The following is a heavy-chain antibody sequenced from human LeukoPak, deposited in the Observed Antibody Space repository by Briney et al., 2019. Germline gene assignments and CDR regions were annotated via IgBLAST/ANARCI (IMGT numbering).Heavy chain of an antibody. CDR3: AKDRPTWPIDY. CDR1: GFTVSSNY. D-gene: IGHD5-12*01. Sequence: GGSLRLSCAASGFTVSSNYMSWVRQAPGKGLEWVSVIYNGGSTYYADSVKGRFTISRDNSKNTLYLQMNSLRAEDTAVYYCAKDRPTWPIDYWGQGTLVTVSS. J-gene: IGHJ4*02. CDR2: IYNGGST. V-gene: IGHV3-53*01.